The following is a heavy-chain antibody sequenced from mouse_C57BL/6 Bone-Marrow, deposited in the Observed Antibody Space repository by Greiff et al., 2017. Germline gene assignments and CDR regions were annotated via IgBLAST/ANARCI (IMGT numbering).Heavy chain of an antibody. CDR1: GYSITSGYY. CDR3: ARGGLPYAIYY. V-gene: IGHV3-6*01. J-gene: IGHJ4*01. D-gene: IGHD2-2*01. CDR2: ISYDGSN. Sequence: EVKLMESGPGLVKPSQSLSLTCSVTGYSITSGYYWNWIRQFPGNKLEWMGYISYDGSNNYNPSLKNRISIPRDTSTNQFFLKLNSVTTEDTATYYCARGGLPYAIYYWGQGTSVTVSS.